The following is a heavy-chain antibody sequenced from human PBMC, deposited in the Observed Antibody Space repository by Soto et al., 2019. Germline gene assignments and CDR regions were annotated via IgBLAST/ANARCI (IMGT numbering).Heavy chain of an antibody. CDR1: GYXFISYW. V-gene: IGHV5-10-1*01. CDR2: IDPSDSYT. Sequence: GEALKXSCKGSGYXFISYWISWVRQMPGKGLEWMGRIDPSDSYTNYSPSFQGHVTISADKSISTAYLQWSSLKASDTAMYYCARHIISRYSSSPWQPDYWGQGTLVXVSS. CDR3: ARHIISRYSSSPWQPDY. D-gene: IGHD6-13*01. J-gene: IGHJ4*02.